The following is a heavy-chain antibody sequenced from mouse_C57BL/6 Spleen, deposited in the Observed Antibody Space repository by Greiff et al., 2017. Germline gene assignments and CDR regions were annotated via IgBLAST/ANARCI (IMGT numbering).Heavy chain of an antibody. J-gene: IGHJ4*01. V-gene: IGHV1-53*01. D-gene: IGHD3-2*02. Sequence: QVQLQQSGTELVKPGASVKLSCKASGYTFTSYWMHWVKQRPGQGLEWIGNINPSNGGTSYNEKFKSKATLTVDKSSSTAYMQLSSLTSEDSAVYCGARSPQLRHYAMDYWGQGTSVTVSS. CDR3: ARSPQLRHYAMDY. CDR2: INPSNGGT. CDR1: GYTFTSYW.